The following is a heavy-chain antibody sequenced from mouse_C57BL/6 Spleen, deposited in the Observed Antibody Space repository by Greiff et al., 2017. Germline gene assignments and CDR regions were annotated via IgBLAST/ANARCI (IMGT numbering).Heavy chain of an antibody. CDR2: ITPGSGGT. Sequence: QVQLQQSGAELVRPGTSVPVSCKASGYAFTNYLLEWVQQRPGQGLAWLGVITPGSGGTNYNEQFKGKATLTADKSSSTAYMQLSSLTSEDAAVYFCARSPYYDGSSYWYCDVWGTGTTVTVAS. CDR1: GYAFTNYL. J-gene: IGHJ1*03. D-gene: IGHD1-1*01. V-gene: IGHV1-54*01. CDR3: ARSPYYDGSSYWYCDV.